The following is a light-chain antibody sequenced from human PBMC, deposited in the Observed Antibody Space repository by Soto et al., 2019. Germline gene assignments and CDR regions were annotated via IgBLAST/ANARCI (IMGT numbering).Light chain of an antibody. J-gene: IGKJ2*01. CDR2: EAS. CDR1: QTIATH. V-gene: IGKV1-39*01. Sequence: DIQMTQSPSSLSASVGDKVTITCRASQTIATHLHWYQHKPGKAPRLLIYEASNLQSGVPSRFSGSASGTDFTLTISSLDPDDFATYYCRHNYMTPYSFGQGTKLQI. CDR3: RHNYMTPYS.